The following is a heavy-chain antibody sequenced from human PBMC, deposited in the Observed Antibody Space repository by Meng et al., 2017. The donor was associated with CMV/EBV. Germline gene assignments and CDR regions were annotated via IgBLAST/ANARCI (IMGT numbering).Heavy chain of an antibody. Sequence: ASVKVSCKASGYTFTSYGISWVRQAPGQGLEWMGWISAYNVNTNYAQKLQGRVTMTTDTSTSTAYMELRSLRSDDTAVYYCARGGFLEWLTHYYYYGMDVWGQGTTVTVSS. V-gene: IGHV1-18*01. J-gene: IGHJ6*02. D-gene: IGHD3-3*01. CDR2: ISAYNVNT. CDR1: GYTFTSYG. CDR3: ARGGFLEWLTHYYYYGMDV.